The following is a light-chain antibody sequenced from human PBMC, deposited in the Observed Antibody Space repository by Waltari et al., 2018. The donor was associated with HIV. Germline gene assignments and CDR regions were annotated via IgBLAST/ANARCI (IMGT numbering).Light chain of an antibody. J-gene: IGLJ2*01. CDR3: QVWDSGSEPPVV. V-gene: IGLV3-21*02. Sequence: YVLTQPPSVSVAPGQTARITCGGKNIRTKSVHWYQQKPGQAHVLVVYDDVDRPSGIPERLAGSNSGNTSTLTISRVDAGDEADYYCQVWDSGSEPPVVFGGGTKLTVL. CDR1: NIRTKS. CDR2: DDV.